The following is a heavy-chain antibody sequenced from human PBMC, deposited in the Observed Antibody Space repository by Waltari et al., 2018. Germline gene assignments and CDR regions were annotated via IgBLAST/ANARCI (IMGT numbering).Heavy chain of an antibody. CDR2: IKPDASDK. V-gene: IGHV3-7*01. D-gene: IGHD3-10*01. J-gene: IGHJ4*02. CDR1: GFPLNRHW. Sequence: EAQVVESGGGSVQPGGSPRLSWAASGFPLNRHWLSWVRQAPGKGLEWVANIKPDASDKYYVDSVKGRFTISRDNAKNSLYLQMNSLRAEDTAIYYCARNKLRLDYWGPGTLVTVSS. CDR3: ARNKLRLDY.